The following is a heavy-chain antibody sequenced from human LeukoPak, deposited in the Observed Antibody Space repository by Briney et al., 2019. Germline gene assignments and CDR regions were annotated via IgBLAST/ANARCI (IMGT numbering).Heavy chain of an antibody. V-gene: IGHV3-69-1*02. CDR3: AELGITMIGGV. Sequence: GSLRLSCAASGFRFNTYWMSWVRQAPGKGLEWVSYISSGSTIYYADSVKGRFTISRDNAKNSLYLQMNSLRAEDTAVYYCAELGITMIGGVWGKGTTVTISS. D-gene: IGHD3-10*02. J-gene: IGHJ6*04. CDR2: ISSGSTI. CDR1: GFRFNTYW.